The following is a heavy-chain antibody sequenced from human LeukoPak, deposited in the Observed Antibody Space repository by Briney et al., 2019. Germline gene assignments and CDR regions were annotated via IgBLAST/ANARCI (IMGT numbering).Heavy chain of an antibody. CDR3: ARDYSPPHYYDSSGYFDS. J-gene: IGHJ4*02. D-gene: IGHD3-22*01. V-gene: IGHV3-21*01. Sequence: GGSLRLSCTASGFTFGDYAMSWFRQAPGKGLEWVSSISTSSRYIYYADSVKGRFTISRDNAKNSLYLQMNSLRAEDTAVYYCARDYSPPHYYDSSGYFDSWGQGTLVTVSS. CDR1: GFTFGDYA. CDR2: ISTSSRYI.